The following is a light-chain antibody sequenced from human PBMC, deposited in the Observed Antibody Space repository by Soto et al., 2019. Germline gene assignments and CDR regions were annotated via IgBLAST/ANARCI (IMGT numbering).Light chain of an antibody. CDR2: EVS. J-gene: IGLJ2*01. CDR1: SSDVGSYNL. Sequence: QSALTQPASVSGSPGQSITISCTGTSSDVGSYNLVSWYQQHPGKAPKLMIYEVSKRPSEVSNRFSGSKSGNTASLTISGLQADDDADYYCCSYTRSSTVIFGGGTQRTVL. V-gene: IGLV2-23*02. CDR3: CSYTRSSTVI.